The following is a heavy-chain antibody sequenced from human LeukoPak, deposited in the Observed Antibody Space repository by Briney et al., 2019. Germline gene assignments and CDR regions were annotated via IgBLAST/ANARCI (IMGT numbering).Heavy chain of an antibody. CDR3: AKGDREGAAGGTGFDY. D-gene: IGHD6-13*01. CDR2: ISGSGGRT. V-gene: IGHV3-23*01. J-gene: IGHJ4*02. Sequence: GGSLRLSCAASGFTFSDHYMDWVRQAPGKGLEWVSAISGSGGRTYYADSVKGRFTFSRDNSKNTLSLQMNSLRLEDTAVYYCAKGDREGAAGGTGFDYWGQGTLVTVSS. CDR1: GFTFSDHY.